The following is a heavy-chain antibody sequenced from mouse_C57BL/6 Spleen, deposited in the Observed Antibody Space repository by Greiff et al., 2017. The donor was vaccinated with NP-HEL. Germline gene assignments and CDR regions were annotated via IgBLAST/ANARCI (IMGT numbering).Heavy chain of an antibody. V-gene: IGHV3-1*01. CDR2: ISYSGST. CDR1: GYSITSGYD. Sequence: EVKLVESGPGMVKPSQSLSLTCTVTGYSITSGYDWHWIRHFPGNKLEWMGYISYSGSTNYNPSLKSRISITHDTSKNHFFLKLNPVTTEDTATYYCARDDGYYGAWFAYWGQGTLVTVSA. CDR3: ARDDGYYGAWFAY. J-gene: IGHJ3*01. D-gene: IGHD2-3*01.